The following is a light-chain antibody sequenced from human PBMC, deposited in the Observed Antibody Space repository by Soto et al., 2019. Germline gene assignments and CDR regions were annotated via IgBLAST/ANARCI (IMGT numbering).Light chain of an antibody. CDR2: ATS. V-gene: IGKV1-27*01. Sequence: DILMTQSPSSLSVCVGERVTITCRASQGVARNLAWFQQKPGKVPKLLIYATSTLQSGVPSRFSGSGSGTDFTLTISSLQPEDVGTYYCQKYNSAPLTFGAGTKVEIK. CDR1: QGVARN. J-gene: IGKJ4*01. CDR3: QKYNSAPLT.